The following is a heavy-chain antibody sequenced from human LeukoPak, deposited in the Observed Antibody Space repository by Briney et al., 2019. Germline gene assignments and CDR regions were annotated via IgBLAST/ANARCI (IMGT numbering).Heavy chain of an antibody. CDR1: GDSVSSNSDA. CDR2: TYYRSKWYN. CDR3: ARGVKEKRSSHMDV. V-gene: IGHV6-1*01. J-gene: IGHJ6*03. Sequence: SQTLSLTCAVSGDSVSSNSDAWNWIRQSPSRGLEWLGRTYYRSKWYNDYAVSVKSRITINPDTSKNQFSLQLNSVTPEDTAVYYCARGVKEKRSSHMDVWGKGTTVTVSS. D-gene: IGHD6-13*01.